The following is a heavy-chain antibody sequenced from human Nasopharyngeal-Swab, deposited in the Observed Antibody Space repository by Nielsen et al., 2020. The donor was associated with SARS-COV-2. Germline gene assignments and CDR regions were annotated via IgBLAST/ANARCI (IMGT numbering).Heavy chain of an antibody. D-gene: IGHD5-12*01. V-gene: IGHV1-46*01. J-gene: IGHJ4*02. CDR2: IDPSGATT. Sequence: ASVKVSCKASGYTFTSYYMHWVRQAPGQGLEWMGIIDPSGATTTYAQKFQGRVTMTRDATTSTVYMELSSLRSEDTAVYYFARLTVATNVFDYWGQGTLVTVSS. CDR1: GYTFTSYY. CDR3: ARLTVATNVFDY.